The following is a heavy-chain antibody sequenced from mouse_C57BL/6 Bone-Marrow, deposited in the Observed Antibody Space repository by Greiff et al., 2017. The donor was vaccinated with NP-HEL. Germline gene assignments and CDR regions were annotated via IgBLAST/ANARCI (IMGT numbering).Heavy chain of an antibody. CDR2: IYPGDGDT. CDR3: ARLKGLGRPSYWYFDV. D-gene: IGHD1-3*01. J-gene: IGHJ1*03. Sequence: QVQLQQSGPELVKPGASVKISCKASGYAFSSSWMNWVKQRPGKGLEWIGRIYPGDGDTNYNGKFKGKATLTADKSSSTAYMQLSSLTSEDSAVYFCARLKGLGRPSYWYFDVWGTGTTVTVSS. CDR1: GYAFSSSW. V-gene: IGHV1-82*01.